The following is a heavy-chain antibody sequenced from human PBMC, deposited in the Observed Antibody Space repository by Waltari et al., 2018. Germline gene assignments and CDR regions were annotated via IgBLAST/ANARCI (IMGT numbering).Heavy chain of an antibody. CDR2: INHSGST. J-gene: IGHJ6*02. CDR1: GGSFSGYY. CDR3: ARDRLASIAARRYYYYYGMDV. V-gene: IGHV4-34*01. Sequence: QVQLQQWGAGLLKPSETLSLTCAVYGGSFSGYYWSWIRQPPGKGLEWIGEINHSGSTNHNPSLKRRVTISVDTAKNQFSLKLSSVTAADTAVYYCARDRLASIAARRYYYYYGMDVWGQGTTVTVSS. D-gene: IGHD6-6*01.